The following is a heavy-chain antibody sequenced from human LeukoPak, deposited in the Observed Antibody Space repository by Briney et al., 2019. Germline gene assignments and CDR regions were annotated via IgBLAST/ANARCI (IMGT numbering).Heavy chain of an antibody. J-gene: IGHJ4*02. V-gene: IGHV3-21*01. CDR1: GVTLSDAW. CDR3: AREQTGATAHLD. D-gene: IGHD1-7*01. CDR2: ISSSSSYI. Sequence: GGSLRLSCAASGVTLSDAWMNWVRQAPGKGLEWVSSISSSSSYIYYADSVKGRFTISRDNAKNSLYLQMNSLRAEDTAVYYCAREQTGATAHLDWGQGTLVTVSS.